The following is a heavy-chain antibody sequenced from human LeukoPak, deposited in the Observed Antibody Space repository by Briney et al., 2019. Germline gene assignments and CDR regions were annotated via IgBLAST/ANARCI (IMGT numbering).Heavy chain of an antibody. D-gene: IGHD3-10*01. CDR1: GGSISSGGYS. Sequence: SETLSLTCAVSGGSISSGGYSWSWIRQPPGKGLEWIGYIYHSGSTYYNPSLKSRVTISVDRSKNQFSLKLSSVTAADTAVYYCARGGLAMVRGARRWFDPWGQGTLVTVSS. CDR2: IYHSGST. V-gene: IGHV4-30-2*01. CDR3: ARGGLAMVRGARRWFDP. J-gene: IGHJ5*02.